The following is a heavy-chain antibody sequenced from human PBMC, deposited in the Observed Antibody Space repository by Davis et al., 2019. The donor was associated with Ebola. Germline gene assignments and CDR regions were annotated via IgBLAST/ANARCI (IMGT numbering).Heavy chain of an antibody. J-gene: IGHJ5*02. CDR3: AKDWRYYDSSGYYYDWFDP. Sequence: GESLKISCAASGFPFSSYGMHWVRQAPGKGLEWVAVISYDGSNKYYADSVKGRFTISRDNSKNTLYLQMNSLRAEDTAVYYCAKDWRYYDSSGYYYDWFDPWGQGTLVTVSS. D-gene: IGHD3-22*01. CDR1: GFPFSSYG. CDR2: ISYDGSNK. V-gene: IGHV3-30*18.